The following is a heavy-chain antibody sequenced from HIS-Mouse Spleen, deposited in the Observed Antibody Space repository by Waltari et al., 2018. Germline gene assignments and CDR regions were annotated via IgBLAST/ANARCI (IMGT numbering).Heavy chain of an antibody. CDR2: IYSGGST. J-gene: IGHJ4*02. V-gene: IGHV3-53*01. D-gene: IGHD6-13*01. CDR1: GFTVSSNY. Sequence: EVQLVESGGGLIQPGGSLRLSCAASGFTVSSNYMSWVRQAPGKGLEWVSVIYSGGSTYYADAVKGRFTISRDNSKNTLYLQMNSLRAEDTAVYYCAGGVGSSWYYFDYWGQGTLVTVSS. CDR3: AGGVGSSWYYFDY.